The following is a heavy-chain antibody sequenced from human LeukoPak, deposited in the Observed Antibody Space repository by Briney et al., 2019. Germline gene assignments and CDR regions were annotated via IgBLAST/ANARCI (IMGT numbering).Heavy chain of an antibody. J-gene: IGHJ4*02. D-gene: IGHD5-18*01. CDR3: ARDLGLDTTMIFFDY. V-gene: IGHV1-18*01. CDR1: GYTFTSFG. CDR2: ISAYNGNT. Sequence: ASVKVSCKASGYTFTSFGISWVRQAPGQGPEWMGWISAYNGNTNYIQKFQGRVTMTTDTSSNTAYMELRSLTSDDTAVYYCARDLGLDTTMIFFDYWGQGTLVTVSS.